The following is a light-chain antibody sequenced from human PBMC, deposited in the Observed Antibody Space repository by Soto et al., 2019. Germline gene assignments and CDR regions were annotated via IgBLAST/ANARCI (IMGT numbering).Light chain of an antibody. CDR2: DAS. J-gene: IGKJ1*01. CDR3: QQYNSYSWT. V-gene: IGKV1-5*01. Sequence: TKMTQSPSTLSASVGDRVTITCRASQTITRCLAWYQQKPGKAPKLLIYDASNLQSGIPSRFSGSGSGTEFTLTISSLQPDDFATYYCQQYNSYSWTFGQGTNVDIK. CDR1: QTITRC.